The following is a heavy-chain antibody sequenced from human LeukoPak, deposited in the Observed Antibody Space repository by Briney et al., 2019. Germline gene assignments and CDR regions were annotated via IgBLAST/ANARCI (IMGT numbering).Heavy chain of an antibody. D-gene: IGHD6-19*01. CDR2: INPNSGGT. V-gene: IGHV1-2*02. CDR3: ARGLGQWLAANWFDP. Sequence: ASVKVSCKASGYTFTGYYMHWVRQAPGQGLEWMGWINPNSGGTNYAQKFQGRVTMTRNTSISTAYVELSSLRSEDTAVYYCARGLGQWLAANWFDPWGQGTLVTVSS. CDR1: GYTFTGYY. J-gene: IGHJ5*02.